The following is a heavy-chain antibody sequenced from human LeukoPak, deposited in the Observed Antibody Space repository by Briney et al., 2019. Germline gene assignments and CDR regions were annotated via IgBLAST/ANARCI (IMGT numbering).Heavy chain of an antibody. J-gene: IGHJ4*02. CDR3: ARATGYDATFDY. CDR2: ISSSSNYI. V-gene: IGHV3-21*01. CDR1: EFTFSSYS. D-gene: IGHD6-13*01. Sequence: GGSLRLSCAASEFTFSSYSMNWVRQAPGKGLEWVSSISSSSNYIYYADSVKGRFTISRDNAKNSLYLQMNSLRAEDTAVYYCARATGYDATFDYWGQGALVTVS.